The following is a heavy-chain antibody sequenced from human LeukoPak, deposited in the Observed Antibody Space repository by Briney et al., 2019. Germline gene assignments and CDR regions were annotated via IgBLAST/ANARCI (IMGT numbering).Heavy chain of an antibody. CDR1: GFTFSSYA. D-gene: IGHD3-10*01. Sequence: GGSLRLSCAASGFTFSSYAMHWVRQAPGKGLEWVAVISYDGSNKYYADSVKGRFTISRDNSKNTLYLQMNSLRAEDTAVYYCAKRPNYGSGSYYFDYWGQGTLVTVSS. CDR2: ISYDGSNK. V-gene: IGHV3-30-3*02. J-gene: IGHJ4*02. CDR3: AKRPNYGSGSYYFDY.